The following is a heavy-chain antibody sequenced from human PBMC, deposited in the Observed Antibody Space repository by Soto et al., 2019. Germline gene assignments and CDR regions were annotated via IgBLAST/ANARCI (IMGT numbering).Heavy chain of an antibody. CDR3: ASPVGDYDPYVDY. V-gene: IGHV3-30-3*01. D-gene: IGHD4-17*01. CDR1: GFSLSDFA. CDR2: ISYDGTKK. J-gene: IGHJ4*02. Sequence: QVQLVESGGGVVQPGRSLRLSCAASGFSLSDFAMHWVRQAPGKGLEWVAVISYDGTKKYFADSVKGRFTISRDNSKNTLYPQMNNLRADDTAVYYCASPVGDYDPYVDYWGQGTLVTVSS.